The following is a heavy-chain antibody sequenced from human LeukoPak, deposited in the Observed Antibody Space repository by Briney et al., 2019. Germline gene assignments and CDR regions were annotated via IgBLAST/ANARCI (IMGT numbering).Heavy chain of an antibody. CDR2: ISGSGGST. J-gene: IGHJ4*02. D-gene: IGHD4-17*01. V-gene: IGHV3-23*01. Sequence: QPGGSLRLSCAAPGFTFSSYAMSWVRQAPGKGPEWVSAISGSGGSTYYADSVKGRFTISRDNSKNTLYLQMNSLRAEDTAVYYCAKDRTTVTPRGIDYWGQGTLVTVSS. CDR3: AKDRTTVTPRGIDY. CDR1: GFTFSSYA.